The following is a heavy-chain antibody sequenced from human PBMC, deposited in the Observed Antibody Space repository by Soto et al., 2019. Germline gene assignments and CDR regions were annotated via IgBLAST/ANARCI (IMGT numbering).Heavy chain of an antibody. Sequence: QVQLQESGPGLVKPSQTLSLTCTVSGGSISSGDYYWSWIRQPPGKGLEWIGYIYDSGSTYYNSSLKIRVNTTLDTSKNQFSLKLTSVTAADTAVYYCARDNGVGPWGQGTLVTVSS. V-gene: IGHV4-30-4*01. CDR3: ARDNGVGP. D-gene: IGHD2-8*01. J-gene: IGHJ5*02. CDR1: GGSISSGDYY. CDR2: IYDSGST.